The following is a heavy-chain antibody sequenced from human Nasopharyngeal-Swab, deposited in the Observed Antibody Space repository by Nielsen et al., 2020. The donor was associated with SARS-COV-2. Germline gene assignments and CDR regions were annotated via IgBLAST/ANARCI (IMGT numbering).Heavy chain of an antibody. Sequence: SETLSLTCSVSGGSVTSYHWSWIRQSPGKGLEWIGEINHSGSTKHNPSLKSRVTLSLDTSKNQFSLKLSSVTAADTAVYYCARGGAGVVASPVLGLGPFYYYHFMDVWGQGTTVTVSS. J-gene: IGHJ6*03. CDR3: ARGGAGVVASPVLGLGPFYYYHFMDV. D-gene: IGHD6-6*01. V-gene: IGHV4-34*01. CDR2: INHSGST. CDR1: GGSVTSYH.